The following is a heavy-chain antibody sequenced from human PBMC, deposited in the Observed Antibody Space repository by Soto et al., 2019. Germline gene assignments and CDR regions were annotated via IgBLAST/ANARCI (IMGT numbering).Heavy chain of an antibody. Sequence: GGSLRLSCAASGFSFSSHAMNWVRQAPGKGLEWVSGISGGGGSSTYYADSVKGRFTISRDNAKNSLYLQMNSLRAEDTALYYCAKDSCRVADPRCWFDPWGQGTLVTVSS. V-gene: IGHV3-23*01. D-gene: IGHD6-19*01. CDR2: ISGGGGSST. CDR3: AKDSCRVADPRCWFDP. J-gene: IGHJ5*02. CDR1: GFSFSSHA.